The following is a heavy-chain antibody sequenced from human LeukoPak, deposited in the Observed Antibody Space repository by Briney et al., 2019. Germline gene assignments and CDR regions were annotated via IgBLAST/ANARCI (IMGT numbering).Heavy chain of an antibody. CDR3: VKEPRGYSFSFHI. V-gene: IGHV3-23*01. J-gene: IGHJ3*02. CDR2: ISGSGSKT. D-gene: IGHD5-18*01. CDR1: GFTFSTCA. Sequence: GGSLRLSCAASGFTFSTCAINWVRQAPGKGLEWVSAISGSGSKTFYADSVKGRFTVSRDNPKNTLYLQMNSLRPEDTAVYYCVKEPRGYSFSFHIWGQGTMVTVSS.